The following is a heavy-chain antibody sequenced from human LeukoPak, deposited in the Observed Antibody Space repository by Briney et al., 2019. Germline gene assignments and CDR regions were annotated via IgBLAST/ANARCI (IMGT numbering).Heavy chain of an antibody. D-gene: IGHD5-12*01. CDR2: ISAYNGNT. J-gene: IGHJ6*03. CDR1: GYTFTSYG. Sequence: ASVKVSCKASGYTFTSYGISWVRQAPGQGLEWMGWISAYNGNTNYAQKLQGRVTMTTDTSTSTAYMELRSLRSDDTAVYYCAREGEWVATIGVDYYYYMDVWGKGTTVTVSS. V-gene: IGHV1-18*01. CDR3: AREGEWVATIGVDYYYYMDV.